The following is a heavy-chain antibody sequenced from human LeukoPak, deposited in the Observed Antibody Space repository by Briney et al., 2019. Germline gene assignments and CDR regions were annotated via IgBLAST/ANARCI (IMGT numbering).Heavy chain of an antibody. V-gene: IGHV4-38-2*02. J-gene: IGHJ4*02. CDR3: ASLNNDYLFDFEN. Sequence: SETLSLTCTVSGYSISSGYYWGWIRQPPGKGLEWIGSIYHSGSTYYNPSLKSRVTISVDTSKNQFSLKLSSVTAADTAVYYCASLNNDYLFDFENWGQGTLVTVSS. CDR1: GYSISSGYY. D-gene: IGHD4-11*01. CDR2: IYHSGST.